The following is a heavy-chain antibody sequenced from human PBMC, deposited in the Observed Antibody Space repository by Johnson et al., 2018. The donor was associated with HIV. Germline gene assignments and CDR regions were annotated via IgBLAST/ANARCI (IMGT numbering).Heavy chain of an antibody. J-gene: IGHJ3*02. CDR3: ARELVRYAFDI. CDR2: ISSSGSTI. Sequence: QVQLVESGGGLVKPGGSLRLSCAASGFTFSDYYMSWIRQTPGKGLEWVSYISSSGSTIYYADYVTGRFSISRDNAKNSLYLQMNSLRAEDTAVYNCARELVRYAFDIWGQGTMVTVSS. V-gene: IGHV3-11*04. CDR1: GFTFSDYY. D-gene: IGHD6-6*01.